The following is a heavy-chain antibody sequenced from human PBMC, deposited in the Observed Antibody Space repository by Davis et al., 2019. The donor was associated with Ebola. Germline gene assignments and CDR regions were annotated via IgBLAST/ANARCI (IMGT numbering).Heavy chain of an antibody. CDR2: IIPMLGIP. J-gene: IGHJ4*02. D-gene: IGHD5-18*01. Sequence: AASVKVSCKASGGTFSTYAIDWVRQAPGQGLEWMGRIIPMLGIPNYAQRFQGRVTITADKSTSTAYMELSSLRSEDTAMYYCARDLGTAMATEWGQGILVTVSS. CDR1: GGTFSTYA. CDR3: ARDLGTAMATE. V-gene: IGHV1-69*04.